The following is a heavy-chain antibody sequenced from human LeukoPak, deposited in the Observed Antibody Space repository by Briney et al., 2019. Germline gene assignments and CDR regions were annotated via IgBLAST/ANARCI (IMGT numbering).Heavy chain of an antibody. V-gene: IGHV3-48*04. D-gene: IGHD3-10*01. CDR1: GFTFSSSA. Sequence: GGSLRLSCAASGFTFSSSAMNWVRQAPGKGLEWVSYISSSSSTIYYADSVKGRFTISRDNAKNSLYLQMNSLRAEDTAVYYCARDMVRGVIYFDYWGQGTLVTVSS. CDR2: ISSSSSTI. CDR3: ARDMVRGVIYFDY. J-gene: IGHJ4*02.